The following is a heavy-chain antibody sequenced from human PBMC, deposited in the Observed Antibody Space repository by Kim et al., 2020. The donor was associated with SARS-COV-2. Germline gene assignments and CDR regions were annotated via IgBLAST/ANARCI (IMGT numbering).Heavy chain of an antibody. CDR3: AKVFGLESGGKKIFGVVKYYYYGMDV. V-gene: IGHV3-30*18. Sequence: GGSLRLSCAASGFTFSSYGMHWVRQAPGKGLEWVAVISYDGSNKYYADSVKGRFTISRDNSKNTLYLQMNSLRAEDTAVYYCAKVFGLESGGKKIFGVVKYYYYGMDVWGQGTTVTVSS. CDR2: ISYDGSNK. D-gene: IGHD3-3*01. CDR1: GFTFSSYG. J-gene: IGHJ6*02.